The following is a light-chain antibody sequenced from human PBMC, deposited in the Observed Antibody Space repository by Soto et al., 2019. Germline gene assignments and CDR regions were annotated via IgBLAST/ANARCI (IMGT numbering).Light chain of an antibody. CDR1: QSVSSN. CDR2: GAS. CDR3: QQYNNWPWT. J-gene: IGKJ1*01. V-gene: IGKV3D-15*01. Sequence: EIVMTRSPTTLSVSPGERATLSCRASQSVSSNLAWYQQKPGQAPRLLIYGASTRATGIPARFSGSGSGTEFTLTISSLQSEDFAVYYCQQYNNWPWTFGQGTKVDIK.